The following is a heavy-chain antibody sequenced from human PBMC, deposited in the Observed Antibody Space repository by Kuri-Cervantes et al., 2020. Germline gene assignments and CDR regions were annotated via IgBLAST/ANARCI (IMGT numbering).Heavy chain of an antibody. CDR2: IKVDGSEK. CDR3: ARAAYSGYDLGAGY. V-gene: IGHV3-7*04. CDR1: GFTFYKYW. Sequence: GESLKISCVASGFTFYKYWMSWVRQAPGKGLEWVANIKVDGSEKNYLDSVKGRFTISRDNAKSSVYLQVNSLRADDTAVYYCARAAYSGYDLGAGYWGQGTLVTVSS. D-gene: IGHD5-12*01. J-gene: IGHJ4*02.